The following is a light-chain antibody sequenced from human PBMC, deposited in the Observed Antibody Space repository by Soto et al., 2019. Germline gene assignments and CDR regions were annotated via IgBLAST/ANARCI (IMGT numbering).Light chain of an antibody. Sequence: DIVMTQTPDSLAVSLGERATINCKSSQSVLYSSNNKNYLAWYQQKPGQPPKLLIYWASTRESGVPDRFSGSGYGTDFTLTISSLQAEDVAVYYCQQYYSASYTFGHGTKLEIK. CDR1: QSVLYSSNNKNY. CDR2: WAS. CDR3: QQYYSASYT. V-gene: IGKV4-1*01. J-gene: IGKJ2*01.